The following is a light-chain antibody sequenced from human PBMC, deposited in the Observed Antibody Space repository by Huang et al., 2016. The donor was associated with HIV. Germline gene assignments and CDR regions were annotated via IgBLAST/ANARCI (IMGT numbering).Light chain of an antibody. V-gene: IGKV3-11*01. CDR2: DAS. CDR1: QSVSSY. CDR3: QQRSNWPPYT. Sequence: EIVLTQSPAILSLSPGERATLSCRASQSVSSYLAWYQQKPGQAPRLLIYDASNRATGIPGRFSGSGSGTDFTLTISSLEPEDLAVYFCQQRSNWPPYTFGQGTKLDIK. J-gene: IGKJ2*01.